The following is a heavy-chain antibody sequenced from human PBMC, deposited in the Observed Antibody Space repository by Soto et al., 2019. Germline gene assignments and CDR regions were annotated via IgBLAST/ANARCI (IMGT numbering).Heavy chain of an antibody. CDR1: GFSLTTDRVG. CDR2: IYWDDTK. CDR3: AHAYGGRSLS. V-gene: IGHV2-5*02. J-gene: IGHJ5*02. D-gene: IGHD1-26*01. Sequence: QITLKESGPTLVKPTQTLTLTCTFSGFSLTTDRVGVGWIRQPPGEALEWLAVIYWDDTKTYRPSLESRLTTTKDTSNNQVALTMTNMDSVDTATYYCAHAYGGRSLSWGQGTLVTVSS.